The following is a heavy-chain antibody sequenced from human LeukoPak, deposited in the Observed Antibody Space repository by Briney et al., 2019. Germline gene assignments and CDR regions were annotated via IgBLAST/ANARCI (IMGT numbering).Heavy chain of an antibody. CDR1: GFTFSSYS. D-gene: IGHD3-3*01. CDR2: ISSSSSYI. J-gene: IGHJ4*02. Sequence: PGGSLRLSCAASGFTFSSYSMNWVRQAPGKGLEWVSSISSSSSYIYYADSVKGRFTISRDNAKNSLYLQMNSLRAEDTAVYYCARDLRGYDFWSGDWGQGTLVTVSS. V-gene: IGHV3-21*01. CDR3: ARDLRGYDFWSGD.